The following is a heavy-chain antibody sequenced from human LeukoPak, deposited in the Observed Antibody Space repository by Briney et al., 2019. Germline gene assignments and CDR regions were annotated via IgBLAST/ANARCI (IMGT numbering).Heavy chain of an antibody. CDR1: GYTFTSYG. CDR3: ARLPRIAVAGTDFDY. J-gene: IGHJ4*02. CDR2: ISAYNGNT. Sequence: ASVKVSCKASGYTFTSYGFSWVRQAPGQGLEWMGWISAYNGNTNYAQKLQGRVTMTTDTSTSTAYMELRSLRSDDTAVYYCARLPRIAVAGTDFDYWGQGTLVTVSS. V-gene: IGHV1-18*01. D-gene: IGHD6-19*01.